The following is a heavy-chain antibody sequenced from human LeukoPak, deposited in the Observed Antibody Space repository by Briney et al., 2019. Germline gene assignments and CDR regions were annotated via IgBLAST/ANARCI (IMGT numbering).Heavy chain of an antibody. Sequence: PSETLSLTCTVSGGSISSSSYYWGWIRQPPGKGLEWIGSIYYSGSTYYNPSLKSRVTISVDTSKNQFSLKLSSVTAADTAVYYCAAGYSYGHFDYWGQGTLVTVSS. V-gene: IGHV4-39*07. D-gene: IGHD5-18*01. CDR2: IYYSGST. CDR1: GGSISSSSYY. CDR3: AAGYSYGHFDY. J-gene: IGHJ4*02.